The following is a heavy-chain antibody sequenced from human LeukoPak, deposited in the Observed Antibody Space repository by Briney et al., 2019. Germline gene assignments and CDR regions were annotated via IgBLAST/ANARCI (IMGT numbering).Heavy chain of an antibody. V-gene: IGHV3-15*01. CDR2: IKRKTDGGTT. Sequence: GGSLRLSCAASESTFSGAWMTWVRQTPGKGLEWVGRIKRKTDGGTTDYAAPVKGRFTISRDDSKNTLYLEMNSLKTEDTAVYYCSTRVGGYYFDYWGQGTLVTVSS. CDR1: ESTFSGAW. CDR3: STRVGGYYFDY. J-gene: IGHJ4*02. D-gene: IGHD2-15*01.